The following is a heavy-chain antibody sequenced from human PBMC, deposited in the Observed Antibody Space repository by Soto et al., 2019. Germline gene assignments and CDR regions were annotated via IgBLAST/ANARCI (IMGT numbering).Heavy chain of an antibody. V-gene: IGHV3-66*01. CDR2: INSGGST. CDR1: GFTVSVNL. CDR3: VRENYYYGMDV. J-gene: IGHJ6*02. Sequence: PGGSLRLSCAASGFTVSVNLMNWVRQGSGEGLEWVSVINSGGSTDYADSVKGRFTISRDISRNTLYLQMNSLRAEDTAVYYCVRENYYYGMDVWGQGNTVTVSS.